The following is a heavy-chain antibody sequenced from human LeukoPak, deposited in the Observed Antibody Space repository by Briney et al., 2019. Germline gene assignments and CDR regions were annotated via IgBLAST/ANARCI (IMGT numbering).Heavy chain of an antibody. Sequence: PLETLSLTCAVSGYSISSGYYWGWIRQPPGKGLEWIGSINHSGSTYYNPSLKSRVTILVDTSKNQFSLKLTSVTAADTAVYYCTRDTTRDYWGQGTLVTVSS. D-gene: IGHD4-11*01. CDR1: GYSISSGYY. CDR2: INHSGST. J-gene: IGHJ4*02. CDR3: TRDTTRDY. V-gene: IGHV4-38-2*01.